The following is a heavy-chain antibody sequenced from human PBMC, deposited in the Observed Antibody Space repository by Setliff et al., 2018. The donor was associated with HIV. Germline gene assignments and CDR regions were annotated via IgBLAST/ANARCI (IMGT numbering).Heavy chain of an antibody. CDR3: IWSGSSGLYYFDH. Sequence: GGSLRLSCAGSGFTFSDAWITWVRQAPGKGLEWLGRIKSKIDGETTAYAAPVKGRFTISRDDSKNTVYLHMNSLKTEDTAVYYCIWSGSSGLYYFDHWGQGTLVTVSS. CDR2: IKSKIDGETT. CDR1: GFTFSDAW. J-gene: IGHJ4*02. V-gene: IGHV3-15*01. D-gene: IGHD3-22*01.